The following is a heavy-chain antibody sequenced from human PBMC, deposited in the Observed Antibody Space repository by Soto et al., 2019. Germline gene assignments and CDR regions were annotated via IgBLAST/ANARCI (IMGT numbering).Heavy chain of an antibody. CDR3: ARHLHCSSTSCPNLFDY. J-gene: IGHJ4*02. CDR2: IYPGDSDT. V-gene: IGHV5-51*01. D-gene: IGHD2-2*01. Sequence: PGESLKISCKGSGYSFTSYWIGWVRQMPGKGLEWMGIIYPGDSDTRYSPSFQGQVTISADKSISTAYLQWSSLKASDTAMYYCARHLHCSSTSCPNLFDYWGQGTLVTVSS. CDR1: GYSFTSYW.